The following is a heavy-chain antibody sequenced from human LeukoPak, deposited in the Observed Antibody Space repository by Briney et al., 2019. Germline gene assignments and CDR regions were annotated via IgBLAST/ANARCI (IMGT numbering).Heavy chain of an antibody. Sequence: GGSLRLSCAASGFTFSSYGMHWVRQAPGKGLEWVAVISYDGSNKYYADSVKGRFTISRDNSKNTLYLQMNSLRPEDTALYYCAKDMGIRDGYNKAFDCWGQGTLVTVSS. CDR2: ISYDGSNK. CDR1: GFTFSSYG. D-gene: IGHD5-24*01. J-gene: IGHJ4*02. V-gene: IGHV3-30*18. CDR3: AKDMGIRDGYNKAFDC.